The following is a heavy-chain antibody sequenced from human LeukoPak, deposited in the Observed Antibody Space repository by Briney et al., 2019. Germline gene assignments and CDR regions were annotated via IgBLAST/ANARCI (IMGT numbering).Heavy chain of an antibody. CDR3: ARGGGWAGAFDI. J-gene: IGHJ3*02. CDR2: IYTSGST. V-gene: IGHV4-4*07. Sequence: SETLSLTCTVSGGSISSYYWSWIRQPAGKGLEWIGRIYTSGSTNYNPSLKSRVTISEDTSNNQFSLKLTSVTAADTAVYYCARGGGWAGAFDIWGQGTMVTVSS. D-gene: IGHD6-19*01. CDR1: GGSISSYY.